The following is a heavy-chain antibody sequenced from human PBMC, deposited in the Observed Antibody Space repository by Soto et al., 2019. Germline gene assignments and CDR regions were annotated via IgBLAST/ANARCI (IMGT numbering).Heavy chain of an antibody. CDR2: ILYSGTT. CDR3: ARGGGYYGVLFDY. D-gene: IGHD4-17*01. CDR1: GGAISSSSYF. Sequence: QLQLQESGPGLLRPSETLSLTCNVSGGAISSSSYFWAWVRQPPGKTLEWIGHILYSGTTHYNESLKRRVTIPVDTSKSQFSLRLNSVSPADTGVYYCARGGGYYGVLFDYWGQGTLVPVSS. J-gene: IGHJ4*02. V-gene: IGHV4-39*01.